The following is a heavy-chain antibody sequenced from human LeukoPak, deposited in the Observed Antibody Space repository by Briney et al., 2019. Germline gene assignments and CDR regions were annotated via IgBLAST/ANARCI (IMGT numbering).Heavy chain of an antibody. Sequence: SETLSLTCTVSGGSISSYYWSWIRQPPGKGLEWIGYIYYSGSTNYNPSLKSRVTISVDTSKNQFSLKLSSVTAADTAVYYCARDSTGTYDYWGQGTLVTVSS. J-gene: IGHJ4*02. CDR3: ARDSTGTYDY. V-gene: IGHV4-59*01. D-gene: IGHD2-8*02. CDR1: GGSISSYY. CDR2: IYYSGST.